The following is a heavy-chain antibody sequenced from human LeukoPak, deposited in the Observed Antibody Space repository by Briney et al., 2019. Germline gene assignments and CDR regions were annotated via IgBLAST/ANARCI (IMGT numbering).Heavy chain of an antibody. CDR2: INHSGST. CDR3: ARLAVRGVITTKSYFDY. D-gene: IGHD3-10*01. CDR1: AGSFSGYY. J-gene: IGHJ4*02. V-gene: IGHV4-34*01. Sequence: PSETLSLTCAVYAGSFSGYYWSWIRQPPGKGLEWIGDINHSGSTNYNPSLKSRVTISVDTSKNQFSLKLSSVTAADTAVYYCARLAVRGVITTKSYFDYWGQGTLVTVSS.